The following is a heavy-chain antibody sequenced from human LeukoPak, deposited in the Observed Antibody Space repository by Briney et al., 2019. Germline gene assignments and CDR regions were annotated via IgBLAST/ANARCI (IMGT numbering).Heavy chain of an antibody. J-gene: IGHJ4*02. Sequence: PGGSLRLSCAASGFTFSSYGMSWVRQAPGKGLEWGSTITCIPYNTSSPHSVTARFTISRDNSASTLYFQMNSLRAEDTALYYCAKHTGSYFIYSVGFWGQGTLVSVSS. D-gene: IGHD1-26*01. CDR2: ITCIPYNT. CDR1: GFTFSSYG. CDR3: AKHTGSYFIYSVGF. V-gene: IGHV3-23*01.